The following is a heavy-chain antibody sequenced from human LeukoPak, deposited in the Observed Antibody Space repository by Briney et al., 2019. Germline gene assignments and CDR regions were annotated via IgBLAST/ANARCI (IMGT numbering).Heavy chain of an antibody. J-gene: IGHJ4*02. CDR3: AREAASDSSGYY. CDR2: ISSSSSTI. CDR1: GFTFSSYS. Sequence: PGGSLRLSCAASGFTFSSYSMNWVRQGPGKGLEWVSYISSSSSTIYYADSVKGRFNISRDNAKNSLHLQMNSLRAEDTAVYYCAREAASDSSGYYWGQGTLVTVSS. V-gene: IGHV3-48*04. D-gene: IGHD3-22*01.